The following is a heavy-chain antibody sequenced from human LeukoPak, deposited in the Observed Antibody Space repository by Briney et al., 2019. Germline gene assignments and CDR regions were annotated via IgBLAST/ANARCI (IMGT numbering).Heavy chain of an antibody. CDR1: GFTFSSYE. CDR3: ARDGAARGSGSFGD. CDR2: ISSSGSTI. J-gene: IGHJ4*02. Sequence: PGGPLRLSCAASGFTFSSYEMNWVRQAPGKGREGVSYISSSGSTIYYADSVKGRSNIYRDNAKNSLYLQMNSLRAEDTAVYFCARDGAARGSGSFGDWGQGTLVTVSS. D-gene: IGHD3-10*01. V-gene: IGHV3-48*03.